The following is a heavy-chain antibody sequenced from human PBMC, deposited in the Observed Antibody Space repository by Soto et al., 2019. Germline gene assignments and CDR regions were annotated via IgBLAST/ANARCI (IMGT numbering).Heavy chain of an antibody. V-gene: IGHV1-18*01. J-gene: IGHJ6*02. CDR3: ARPLRDRNFYHGLAV. CDR1: GYTFTSYG. CDR2: ISAYNGNT. Sequence: AASVKVSFKASGYTFTSYGISWVRQAPGQGLEWMGWISAYNGNTNYAQKLQGRVTMTTDTSTSTAYMELRSLRSADTAVYFCARPLRDRNFYHGLAVWGQGTTVTAP. D-gene: IGHD3-22*01.